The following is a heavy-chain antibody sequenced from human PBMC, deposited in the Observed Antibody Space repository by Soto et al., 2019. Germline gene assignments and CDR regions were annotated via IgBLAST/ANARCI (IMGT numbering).Heavy chain of an antibody. D-gene: IGHD2-8*01. J-gene: IGHJ6*02. Sequence: ASVKVSCKASGYTFTSYYMHWVRQAPGQGLEWMGIINPSGGSTSYTQRFQGRVTMTRDTSTSTVYMELSSLVSEDTAVYYCARDHPGENIERMVYAIGGMDVWGQGTTVTVSS. CDR2: INPSGGST. CDR3: ARDHPGENIERMVYAIGGMDV. CDR1: GYTFTSYY. V-gene: IGHV1-46*01.